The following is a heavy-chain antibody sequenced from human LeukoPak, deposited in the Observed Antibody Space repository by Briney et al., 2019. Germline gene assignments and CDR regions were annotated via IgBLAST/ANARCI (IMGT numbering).Heavy chain of an antibody. CDR1: GDTFTGYY. CDR3: ATTGPEDSSGWFSYYYYYYMDV. CDR2: INPNSGGT. D-gene: IGHD6-19*01. J-gene: IGHJ6*03. Sequence: ASVKVSCKASGDTFTGYYIHWVRQAPGQGLEWMGWINPNSGGTNYAQKFQGRVTMTRDTSISTAYMELSRLRSDDIAIYFCATTGPEDSSGWFSYYYYYYMDVWGKGTTVTVSS. V-gene: IGHV1-2*02.